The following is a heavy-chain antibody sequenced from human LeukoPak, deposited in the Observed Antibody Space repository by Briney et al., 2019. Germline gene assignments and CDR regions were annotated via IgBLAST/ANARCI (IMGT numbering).Heavy chain of an antibody. D-gene: IGHD2-2*01. V-gene: IGHV3-30*18. Sequence: GRSLRLSCAASGFTFSSYGMHWVRQAPGKGLEWVAVISYDGSNKYYADSVKGRFTISRDNSKNMLYLQMNSLRAEDTAVYYCAKTPDEGLVVVPAAPGFDIWGQGTMVTVSS. CDR2: ISYDGSNK. CDR1: GFTFSSYG. J-gene: IGHJ3*02. CDR3: AKTPDEGLVVVPAAPGFDI.